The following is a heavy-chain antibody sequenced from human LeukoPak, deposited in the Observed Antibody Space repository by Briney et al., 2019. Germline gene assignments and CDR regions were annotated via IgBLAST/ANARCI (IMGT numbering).Heavy chain of an antibody. V-gene: IGHV3-21*01. J-gene: IGHJ4*02. CDR2: ISSSSSYI. D-gene: IGHD5-24*01. Sequence: GGSLRLSCAASGFTFSSYSMNWVRQAPGKGLEWVSSISSSSSYIYYADSVKGRFTISRDNAKNSLYLQMNSLRAEDTAVYYCAREERGYNDFDYWGQGTLVTVSS. CDR1: GFTFSSYS. CDR3: AREERGYNDFDY.